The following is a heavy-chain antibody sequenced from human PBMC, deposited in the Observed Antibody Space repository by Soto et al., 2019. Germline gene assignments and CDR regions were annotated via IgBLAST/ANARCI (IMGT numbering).Heavy chain of an antibody. D-gene: IGHD3-10*01. CDR1: GDTFSFYT. Sequence: QVQLVQSGTEVKKPGSSVKVSCKASGDTFSFYTINWVRQAPGLGLEWVGRINPIVSMSNYAQKFQGRVSMTADKSTSPAYMELRRLSSDDPAMYFCAASYGSGYRAFDYWGQGALVIVSS. V-gene: IGHV1-69*02. CDR3: AASYGSGYRAFDY. J-gene: IGHJ4*02. CDR2: INPIVSMS.